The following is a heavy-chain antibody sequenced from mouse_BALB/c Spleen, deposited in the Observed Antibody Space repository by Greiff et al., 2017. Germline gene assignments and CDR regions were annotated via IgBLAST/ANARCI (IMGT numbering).Heavy chain of an antibody. Sequence: EVKLMESGPGLVKPSQSLSLTCTVTGYSITSDYAWNWIRQFPGNKLEWMGYISYSGSTSYNPSLKSRISITRDTSKNQFFLQLNSVTTEDTATYYCAREGYVDYAMDYWGQGTSVTVSS. CDR1: GYSITSDYA. V-gene: IGHV3-2*02. CDR2: ISYSGST. CDR3: AREGYVDYAMDY. J-gene: IGHJ4*01. D-gene: IGHD3-1*01.